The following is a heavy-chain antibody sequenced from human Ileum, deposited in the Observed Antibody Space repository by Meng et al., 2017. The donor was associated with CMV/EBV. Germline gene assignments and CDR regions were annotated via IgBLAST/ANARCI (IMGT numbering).Heavy chain of an antibody. D-gene: IGHD6-13*01. J-gene: IGHJ4*02. CDR2: SSHSGNT. CDR3: AREPPSGQQLD. Sequence: HLHRGGAGLLNPSESLSLTGAVYSGSFSDFFWGWIRQPPGKGLEWIGESSHSGNTKYNPSLKSRVTISVDASKNQFSLNMRSVTAADTAVYYCAREPPSGQQLDWGQGTLVTVSS. CDR1: SGSFSDFF. V-gene: IGHV4-34*01.